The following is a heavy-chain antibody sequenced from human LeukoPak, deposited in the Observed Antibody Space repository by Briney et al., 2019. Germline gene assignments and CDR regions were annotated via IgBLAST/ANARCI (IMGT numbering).Heavy chain of an antibody. CDR1: GGSISSGSYY. V-gene: IGHV4-39*07. CDR3: ARGLTSSWYRGWFDP. J-gene: IGHJ5*02. CDR2: IYHSGST. D-gene: IGHD6-13*01. Sequence: PSETLSLTCTVSGGSISSGSYYWSWVRQPPGKGLEWIGEIYHSGSTNYNPSLKSRVTISVDKSKNQFSLKLSSVTAADTAVYYCARGLTSSWYRGWFDPWGQGTLVTVSS.